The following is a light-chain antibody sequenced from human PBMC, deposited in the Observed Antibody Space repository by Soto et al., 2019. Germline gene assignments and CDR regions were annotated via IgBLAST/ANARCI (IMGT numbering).Light chain of an antibody. J-gene: IGKJ5*01. CDR1: QDIRSW. CDR2: GTS. CDR3: QQYHAYPIT. Sequence: IQMTQYPSSLSASVGDRVTITCRASQDIRSWLAWYQQKPEKSPKSLIYGTSTLQRGVPSRFSGSGSGTDFTLTISSLQPEDFATYYCQQYHAYPITFGPGTRLEIK. V-gene: IGKV1D-16*01.